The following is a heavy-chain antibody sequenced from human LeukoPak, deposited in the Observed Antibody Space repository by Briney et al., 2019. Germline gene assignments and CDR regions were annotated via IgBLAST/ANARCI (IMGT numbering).Heavy chain of an antibody. V-gene: IGHV4-59*01. CDR2: IYYSGST. CDR1: GGSISSYY. Sequence: SETLSLTCTVSGGSISSYYWSWIRQPPGKGLEWIGYIYYSGSTNYNPSLKSRVTISIDASKNQFSLKLSSVTAADTVVYYCARDPNLTPGWYFDYWGQGTLVTVSS. D-gene: IGHD2-15*01. CDR3: ARDPNLTPGWYFDY. J-gene: IGHJ4*02.